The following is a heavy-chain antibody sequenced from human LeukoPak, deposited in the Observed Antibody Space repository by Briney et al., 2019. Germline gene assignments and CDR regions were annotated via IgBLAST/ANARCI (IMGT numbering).Heavy chain of an antibody. CDR2: INHSGST. J-gene: IGHJ5*02. Sequence: PSETLSLTCAVYGGSFSGYYWSWIRQPPGKGLEWIGEINHSGSTNYNPSLKSRVTISVDTSKNQFSLKLSSVTAADTAVYYCARGPYYDILTGYYPTPPWFDPWGQGTLVTVSS. V-gene: IGHV4-34*01. CDR1: GGSFSGYY. D-gene: IGHD3-9*01. CDR3: ARGPYYDILTGYYPTPPWFDP.